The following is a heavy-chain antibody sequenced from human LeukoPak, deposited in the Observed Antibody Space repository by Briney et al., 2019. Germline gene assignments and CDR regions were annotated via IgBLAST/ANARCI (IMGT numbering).Heavy chain of an antibody. CDR1: GFIFSNYA. V-gene: IGHV3-30*04. Sequence: PGGSLRLSCAASGFIFSNYAMHWVRQAPGKGLEWVAVISYDGSNKYYADSVKGRFTISRDNSKNTLYLQMNSLRAEDTAVYYCARGRHYYGSGRYSDYWGQGTLVTVSS. D-gene: IGHD3-10*01. J-gene: IGHJ4*02. CDR2: ISYDGSNK. CDR3: ARGRHYYGSGRYSDY.